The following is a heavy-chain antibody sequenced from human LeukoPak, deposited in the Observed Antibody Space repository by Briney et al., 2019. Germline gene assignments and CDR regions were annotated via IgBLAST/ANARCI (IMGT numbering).Heavy chain of an antibody. J-gene: IGHJ5*02. V-gene: IGHV4-34*01. CDR3: AKLPYCSGGSCRPNWFDP. CDR1: GGSFSGYY. D-gene: IGHD2-15*01. Sequence: PSETLSLTCAVYGGSFSGYYWSWVRQPPGKGLEWMGEINHSGSTNYNPSLKSRVTISVDTSKNQFSLKLSSVTAADTAVYYCAKLPYCSGGSCRPNWFDPWGQGTLVTVSS. CDR2: INHSGST.